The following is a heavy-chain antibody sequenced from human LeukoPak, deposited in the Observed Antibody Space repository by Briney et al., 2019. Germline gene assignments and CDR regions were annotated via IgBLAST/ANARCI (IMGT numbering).Heavy chain of an antibody. Sequence: SETLSLTCTVSGGSISSYYWSWIRQPPGKGLEWIGYIYYSGSTNYNPSLKSRVTISVDTSKNQFSLKLRSVTAADTAVYYCARTTEGYCRGRSCYSYYYYMDVWGKGTTVTVSS. V-gene: IGHV4-59*01. D-gene: IGHD2-15*01. J-gene: IGHJ6*03. CDR3: ARTTEGYCRGRSCYSYYYYMDV. CDR1: GGSISSYY. CDR2: IYYSGST.